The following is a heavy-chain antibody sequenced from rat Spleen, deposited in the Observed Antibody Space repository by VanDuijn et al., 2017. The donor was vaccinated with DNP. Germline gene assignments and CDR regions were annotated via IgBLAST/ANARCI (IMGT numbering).Heavy chain of an antibody. V-gene: IGHV1-57*01. D-gene: IGHD1-11*01. CDR2: IAPGSGGT. CDR1: GYTFTSYA. J-gene: IGHJ2*01. Sequence: QVQLQQSGAELAKPGSSVKISCKASGYTFTSYAMHWIKQTTGQALEWTGYIAPGSGGTKYNEKFKGRATLTVDKSSSTAYMQLSSLTPVDTAVYYCAKAGGYSPWYFDYWGQGVMVTVSS. CDR3: AKAGGYSPWYFDY.